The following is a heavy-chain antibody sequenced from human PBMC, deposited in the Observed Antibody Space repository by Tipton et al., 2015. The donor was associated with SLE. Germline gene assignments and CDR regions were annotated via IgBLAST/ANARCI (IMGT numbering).Heavy chain of an antibody. V-gene: IGHV4-4*07. CDR3: AREFLNPVTTVHYYFDL. Sequence: TLSLTCTVSGGSISSYYWSWIRQPAGGGLEWIGRIYTNENTNYNPSLKSRVTISVDTSKNHFSRKLISVTAADTAVYYCAREFLNPVTTVHYYFDLWGRGTLVTVSS. J-gene: IGHJ2*01. D-gene: IGHD4-11*01. CDR2: IYTNENT. CDR1: GGSISSYY.